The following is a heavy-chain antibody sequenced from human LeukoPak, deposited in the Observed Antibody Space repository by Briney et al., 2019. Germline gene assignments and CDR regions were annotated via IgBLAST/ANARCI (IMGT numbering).Heavy chain of an antibody. Sequence: TGGSLRLSCAASGFTFNNYAMNWVRQAPGKGLEWVSVISGSGGTTYYADSVKGRFTIPRDSSKNTLYLQMNSLRAEDTAVYYCAKVSGGGLYYDGMDVWGQGTTVTVSS. V-gene: IGHV3-23*01. CDR3: AKVSGGGLYYDGMDV. CDR2: ISGSGGTT. D-gene: IGHD1-14*01. CDR1: GFTFNNYA. J-gene: IGHJ6*02.